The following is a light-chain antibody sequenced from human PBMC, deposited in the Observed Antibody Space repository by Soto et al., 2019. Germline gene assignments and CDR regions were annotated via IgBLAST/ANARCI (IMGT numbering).Light chain of an antibody. V-gene: IGKV3-15*01. J-gene: IGKJ4*01. CDR2: GAS. CDR3: QQYNKWPLT. Sequence: EIVMTQSPATRSVSPGERATLSCRASQSVYSTLAWYQQKPGQAPRLLIYGASTRATGIPARFSGTGSATEFTLTISSLQSEDSAVYYCQQYNKWPLTFGGGTKVEIK. CDR1: QSVYST.